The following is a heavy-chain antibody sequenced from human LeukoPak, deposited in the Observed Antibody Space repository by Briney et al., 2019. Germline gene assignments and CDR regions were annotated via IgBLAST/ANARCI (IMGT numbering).Heavy chain of an antibody. Sequence: GGSLRLSCAASGFTFSSYWMHWVRQAPGKGLVWVSCINTDGSYIRYADSVKGRFTISRDNSKNTLYLQMNSLRAEDTALYFCAREGLTTTPNNAFDIWGQGTMVTVSS. CDR3: AREGLTTTPNNAFDI. CDR1: GFTFSSYW. CDR2: INTDGSYI. J-gene: IGHJ3*02. V-gene: IGHV3-74*01. D-gene: IGHD4-11*01.